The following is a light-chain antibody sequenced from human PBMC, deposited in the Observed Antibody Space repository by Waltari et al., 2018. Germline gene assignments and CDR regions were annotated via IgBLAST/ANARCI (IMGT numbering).Light chain of an antibody. CDR1: QSVSSN. Sequence: EIVMTQSPATLSVSPGERATLSCRASQSVSSNLAWYQQKPGPAPGLLIYGASARATGSPARFSGSGSGTEFTLTISIMQSEDFAVYYCQQYHDWPPWTFGQGTKVEIK. CDR3: QQYHDWPPWT. CDR2: GAS. J-gene: IGKJ1*01. V-gene: IGKV3-15*01.